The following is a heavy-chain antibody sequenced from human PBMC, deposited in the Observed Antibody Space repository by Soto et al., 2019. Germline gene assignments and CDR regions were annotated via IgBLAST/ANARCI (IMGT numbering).Heavy chain of an antibody. J-gene: IGHJ4*02. CDR1: GFTFSSYA. V-gene: IGHV3-23*01. CDR2: ISGSGGST. D-gene: IGHD5-12*01. Sequence: EVQLLESGGGLVQPGGSLRLSCAASGFTFSSYAMSWVRQAPGKGLEWVSTISGSGGSTYYADSVKGRFTISRDNSKNTLYLQMTSLRAEDTAVYYCAKDVHIVATNDYFDYWGQGTLVTVSS. CDR3: AKDVHIVATNDYFDY.